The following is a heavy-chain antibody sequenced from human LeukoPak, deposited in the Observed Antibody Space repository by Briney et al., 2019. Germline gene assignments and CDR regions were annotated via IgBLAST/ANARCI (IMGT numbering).Heavy chain of an antibody. D-gene: IGHD3-10*01. CDR3: ARGWFGELLSVWFDP. CDR2: IIPIFGTA. CDR1: GYTFTSYG. J-gene: IGHJ5*02. Sequence: SVKVSCKASGYTFTSYGISWVRQAPGQGLEWMGGIIPIFGTANYAQKFQGRVTITADKSTSTAYMELSSLRSEDTAVYYCARGWFGELLSVWFDPWGQGTLVTVSS. V-gene: IGHV1-69*06.